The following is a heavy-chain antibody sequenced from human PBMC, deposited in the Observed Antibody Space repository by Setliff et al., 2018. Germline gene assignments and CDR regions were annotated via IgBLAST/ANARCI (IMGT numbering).Heavy chain of an antibody. CDR3: ARDGGEY. V-gene: IGHV3-9*01. Sequence: PGGSLRLSCAASGFTFDDYAMHWVRQAPGKGLEWVSGISWNGGSLGYADSVKGRSTISRDNAKNSLYLQMNSLRAEDTAVYYCARDGGEYWGQGTLVTVSS. D-gene: IGHD3-16*01. J-gene: IGHJ4*02. CDR2: ISWNGGSL. CDR1: GFTFDDYA.